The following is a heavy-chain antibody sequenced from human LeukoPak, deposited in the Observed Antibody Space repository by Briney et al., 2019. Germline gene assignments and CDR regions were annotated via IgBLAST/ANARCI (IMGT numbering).Heavy chain of an antibody. CDR1: GGSISSGGYY. D-gene: IGHD5-12*01. J-gene: IGHJ5*02. CDR3: ARGYPHNWFDP. Sequence: SETLSLTCTVSGGSISSGGYYWSWIRQHPGKGLEWIGYIYYSGSTYYNPSLKSRVTISVDTSKNQFSLKLSSVTAVDTAVYYCARGYPHNWFDPWGQGTLVTVSS. CDR2: IYYSGST. V-gene: IGHV4-31*03.